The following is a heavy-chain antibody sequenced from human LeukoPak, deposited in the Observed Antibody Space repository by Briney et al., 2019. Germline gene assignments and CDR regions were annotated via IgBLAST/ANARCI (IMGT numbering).Heavy chain of an antibody. CDR3: AREGVGSSFPYFDY. J-gene: IGHJ4*02. CDR2: IYYSGST. CDR1: GGSISSYY. V-gene: IGHV4-59*01. D-gene: IGHD6-6*01. Sequence: PSETLSLTCTVSGGSISSYYWSWIRQPPGKGLEWIGYIYYSGSTNYNPSLKSRVTISVDTSKNQFSLKLSSVTAADTAVYYCAREGVGSSFPYFDYWGQGTLVTVSS.